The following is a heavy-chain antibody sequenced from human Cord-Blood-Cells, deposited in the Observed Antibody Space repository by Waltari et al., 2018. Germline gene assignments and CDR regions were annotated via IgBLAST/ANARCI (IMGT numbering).Heavy chain of an antibody. Sequence: QVQLVQSGAEVKKPGASVKVSCKASGYTFTGYYMHWVRQAPGQGLEWMGWSSTNRGDTNYAQKFKGRVTMTRDTSISTAYKELRSLRSADTAVYYCASVSELPFDYWGPGTLVTVSS. CDR2: SSTNRGDT. V-gene: IGHV1-2*02. J-gene: IGHJ4*02. CDR1: GYTFTGYY. D-gene: IGHD1-7*01. CDR3: ASVSELPFDY.